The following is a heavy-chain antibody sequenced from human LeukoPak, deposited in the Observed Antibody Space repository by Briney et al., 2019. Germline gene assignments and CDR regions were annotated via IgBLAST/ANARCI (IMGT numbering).Heavy chain of an antibody. V-gene: IGHV3-48*03. CDR3: ARELSEVWGSYRAFDY. D-gene: IGHD3-16*02. CDR2: ISSSGSTI. Sequence: GSLRLSCAASGFTFSSYEMNWVRQAPGKGLEWVSYISSSGSTIYYADSVKGRFTISRDNAKNSLYLQMNSLRAEDTAVYYCARELSEVWGSYRAFDYWGQGTLVTVSS. J-gene: IGHJ4*02. CDR1: GFTFSSYE.